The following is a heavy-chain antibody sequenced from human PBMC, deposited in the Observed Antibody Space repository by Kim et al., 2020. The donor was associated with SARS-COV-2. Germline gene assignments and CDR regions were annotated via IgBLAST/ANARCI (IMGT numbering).Heavy chain of an antibody. D-gene: IGHD1-1*01. Sequence: QKFQDRVTITRDTSANTAYMELSSLRSEDTAVYYCARDWEAASGTWWFDPWGQGTLVTVSS. V-gene: IGHV1-3*01. CDR3: ARDWEAASGTWWFDP. J-gene: IGHJ5*02.